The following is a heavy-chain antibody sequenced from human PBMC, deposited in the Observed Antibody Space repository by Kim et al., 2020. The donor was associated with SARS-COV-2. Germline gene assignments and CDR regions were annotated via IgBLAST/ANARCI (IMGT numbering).Heavy chain of an antibody. D-gene: IGHD6-13*01. CDR1: GYSFTSYW. CDR2: IYSGDSYT. Sequence: GESLKISFKGSGYSFTSYWIGWVRQMPGKGLEWMGIIYSGDSYTRLSPSFQGQVPNSADQSISTAYLQWRSLKAPGTAMYYCWRHRKAAAGKYYFDYWGQGTLVTVSS. V-gene: IGHV5-51*01. CDR3: WRHRKAAAGKYYFDY. J-gene: IGHJ4*02.